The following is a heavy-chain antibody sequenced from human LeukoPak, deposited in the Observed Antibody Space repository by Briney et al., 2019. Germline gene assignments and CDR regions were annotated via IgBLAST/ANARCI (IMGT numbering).Heavy chain of an antibody. V-gene: IGHV3-74*01. Sequence: GGSLRLSCAASGLTFSSYWMHWVRQTPGEGLVWVSRINADGSSTNYADSVRGRFTISRDNAKNTLYLQMNSLRAEDTAVYYCARDRVAAAGIDAFDIWGQGTMVTVSS. CDR2: INADGSST. CDR1: GLTFSSYW. J-gene: IGHJ3*02. D-gene: IGHD6-13*01. CDR3: ARDRVAAAGIDAFDI.